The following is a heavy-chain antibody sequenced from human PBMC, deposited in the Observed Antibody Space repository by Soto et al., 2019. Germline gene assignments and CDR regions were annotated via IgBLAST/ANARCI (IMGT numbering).Heavy chain of an antibody. CDR1: GFTFSSYE. J-gene: IGHJ4*02. CDR3: ARTLTEEATKRSIFGGNFDY. CDR2: ISSSGSTI. D-gene: IGHD1-26*01. Sequence: GGSLRLSCAASGFTFSSYEMNWVRQAPGKGLEWVSYISSSGSTIYYADSVKGRFTISRDNAKNSLYLKMNSLRAEDTAVYYCARTLTEEATKRSIFGGNFDYWGQGTLVTVAS. V-gene: IGHV3-48*03.